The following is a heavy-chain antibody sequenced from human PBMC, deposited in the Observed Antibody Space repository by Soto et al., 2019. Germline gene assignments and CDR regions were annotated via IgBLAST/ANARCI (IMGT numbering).Heavy chain of an antibody. CDR3: ARSASTQGAWEEFDY. V-gene: IGHV1-18*01. D-gene: IGHD1-26*01. CDR2: ISAYNGNT. CDR1: GYTFTSYG. Sequence: QVQLVQSGAEVKKPGASVKVSCKASGYTFTSYGISWVRQAPGQGLEWMGWISAYNGNTNYAQKLQGRVTMTTDTSTSTAYRELRSLRSDDTAVYYCARSASTQGAWEEFDYWGQGALVTVSS. J-gene: IGHJ4*02.